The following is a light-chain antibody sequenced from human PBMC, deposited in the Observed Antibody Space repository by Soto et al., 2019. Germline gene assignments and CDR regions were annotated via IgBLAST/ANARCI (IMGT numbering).Light chain of an antibody. CDR2: GAS. CDR1: QSVNNN. Sequence: EIILTQSPASLSVSPGERATLSCRASQSVNNNLAWYQQKPGQAPRLLIYGASTRATGIPGRFRGSGSGTEFTLLITSLQSEDFAVYFCQQYNNLPPDTFGQGTKLEIK. J-gene: IGKJ2*01. V-gene: IGKV3-15*01. CDR3: QQYNNLPPDT.